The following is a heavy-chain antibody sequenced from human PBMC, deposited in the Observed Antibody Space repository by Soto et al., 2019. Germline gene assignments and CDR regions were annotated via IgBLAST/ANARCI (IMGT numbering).Heavy chain of an antibody. J-gene: IGHJ6*02. D-gene: IGHD3-10*01. V-gene: IGHV3-30*18. Sequence: QVQLVECGGGVVQPGRSLRLACAASGFTLSSYGMHWVRQAPGKGLEWVAVISYDGSNKYYADSVKGRFTISRDNSKNTLYLQMNSLRAEDTAVYYCAKDQLRGVRGVITYYYGMDVWDQGTTVTVSS. CDR1: GFTLSSYG. CDR3: AKDQLRGVRGVITYYYGMDV. CDR2: ISYDGSNK.